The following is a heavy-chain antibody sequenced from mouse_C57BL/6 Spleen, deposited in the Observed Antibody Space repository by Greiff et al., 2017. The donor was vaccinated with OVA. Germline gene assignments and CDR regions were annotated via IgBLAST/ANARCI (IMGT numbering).Heavy chain of an antibody. J-gene: IGHJ1*03. CDR2: ISNGGGST. V-gene: IGHV5-12*01. CDR3: ARGPVVPYWYFDV. CDR1: GFTFSDYY. D-gene: IGHD1-1*01. Sequence: DVKLVESGGGLVQPGGSLKLSCAASGFTFSDYYMYWVRQTPEKRLEWVAYISNGGGSTYYPDTVKGRFTISRDNAKNTLYLQMGRLKSEDTAMYYCARGPVVPYWYFDVWGTGTTVTVSS.